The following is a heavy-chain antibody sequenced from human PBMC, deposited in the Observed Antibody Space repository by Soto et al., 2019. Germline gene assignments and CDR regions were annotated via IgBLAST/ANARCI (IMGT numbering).Heavy chain of an antibody. CDR3: TTDPSYITTYTGGMDV. CDR2: ISYDSTKT. Sequence: PGGSLRLSCAASGFTFNSYGMHWVRQGPGNGLEWVAFISYDSTKTYYADSVKGRFTISRDNSNSALYVQMNSLKTEDTSVYYCTTDPSYITTYTGGMDVWGQGTTVTVSS. V-gene: IGHV3-30*03. CDR1: GFTFNSYG. J-gene: IGHJ6*02. D-gene: IGHD2-2*02.